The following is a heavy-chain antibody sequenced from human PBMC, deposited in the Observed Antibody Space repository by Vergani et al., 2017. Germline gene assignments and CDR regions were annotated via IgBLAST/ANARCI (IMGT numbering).Heavy chain of an antibody. V-gene: IGHV3-30*02. CDR3: AKDGTRVATIPPDY. J-gene: IGHJ4*02. CDR2: IRYDGSNK. D-gene: IGHD5-12*01. CDR1: GFTFSSYG. Sequence: QMQLAESGGAVVQPGKALRLSCAASGFTFSSYGMHWVRQAPGKGLEWVAFIRYDGSNKYYADSVKGRFTISRDNSKNTLYLQMNSLRAEDTAVYYCAKDGTRVATIPPDYWGQGTLVTVSS.